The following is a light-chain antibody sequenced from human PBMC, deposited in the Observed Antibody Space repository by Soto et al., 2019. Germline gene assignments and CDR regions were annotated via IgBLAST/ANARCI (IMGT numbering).Light chain of an antibody. CDR3: MQGLQPPWT. Sequence: IVMTQSPLSLPVTPGEPASISCRSSQSLLHSTGHNYLDWYLQKPGQSPQLLVWLGSNRAAGVPDLCGGGAAGKQITLKSSRVEDEDVVFYYCMQGLQPPWTFGQGTTVDIK. CDR1: QSLLHSTGHNY. V-gene: IGKV2-28*01. J-gene: IGKJ1*01. CDR2: LGS.